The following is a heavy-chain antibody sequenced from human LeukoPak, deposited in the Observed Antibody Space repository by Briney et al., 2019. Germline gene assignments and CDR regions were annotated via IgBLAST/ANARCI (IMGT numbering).Heavy chain of an antibody. J-gene: IGHJ4*02. Sequence: SVKVSCKASGGTFSSYAISWVRQAPGQGLEWMGRIIPIFGAANYAQKFQGRVTITTDESTSTAYMELSRLRSEDTAVYYCARGRLKQYYFDYWGQGTLVTVSS. D-gene: IGHD4-11*01. CDR1: GGTFSSYA. V-gene: IGHV1-69*05. CDR2: IIPIFGAA. CDR3: ARGRLKQYYFDY.